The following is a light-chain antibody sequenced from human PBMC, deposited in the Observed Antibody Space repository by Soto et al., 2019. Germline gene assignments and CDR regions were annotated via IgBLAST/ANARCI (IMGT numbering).Light chain of an antibody. CDR3: QVWDSSSDHVV. Sequence: SYELPQPPSVSVATGTTARITCGGNNIGSKSVHWNQQKPGQAPVLVIYYDSDRPSGIPERFSGSNSGNTATLTISRVEAGDEADYYCQVWDSSSDHVVFGGGTKLTVL. J-gene: IGLJ2*01. V-gene: IGLV3-21*04. CDR2: YDS. CDR1: NIGSKS.